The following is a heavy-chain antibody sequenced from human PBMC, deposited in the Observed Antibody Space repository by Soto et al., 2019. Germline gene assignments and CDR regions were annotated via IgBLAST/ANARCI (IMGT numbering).Heavy chain of an antibody. J-gene: IGHJ6*02. CDR1: GFTFSSYN. D-gene: IGHD6-6*01. CDR2: ISSTSSTI. CDR3: AREGLGEQFVRVYYYYYGMDV. V-gene: IGHV3-48*02. Sequence: EVQLVESGGGLVQPGGSLRLSCAASGFTFSSYNMNWVRQAPGKGLEWISYISSTSSTIYYADSVKGRFTISRDNAKNSLYLQMNSLRDEDTAVYYCAREGLGEQFVRVYYYYYGMDVWGQGTTVTVS.